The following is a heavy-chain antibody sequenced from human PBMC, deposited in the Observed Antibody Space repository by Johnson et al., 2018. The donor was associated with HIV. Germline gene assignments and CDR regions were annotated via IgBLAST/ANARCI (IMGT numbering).Heavy chain of an antibody. CDR1: GFTFSSYA. V-gene: IGHV3-7*03. Sequence: EVQLVESGGGVVQPGRSLRLSCAASGFTFSSYAMHWVRQAPGKGLEWVANIKQDGSEKYYVDSVKGRFTISRDNAKNSLYLQMNSLRAEDTAVYYCARGIQPDAFDIWGQGTMVTVSS. CDR3: ARGIQPDAFDI. J-gene: IGHJ3*02. CDR2: IKQDGSEK. D-gene: IGHD2-2*01.